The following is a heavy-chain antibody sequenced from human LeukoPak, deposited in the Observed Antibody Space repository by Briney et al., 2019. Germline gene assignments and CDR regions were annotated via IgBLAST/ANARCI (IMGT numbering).Heavy chain of an antibody. CDR1: GYSFTNYW. CDR3: ARPSTTYSSSWYGEFYFDY. Sequence: GASLQISCKASGYSFTNYWIGWVRRLPGKGLEWMGIVYPGDSDTKYSPSFQGQVTISADKSISTAYLQWSSLKASDTAMYYCARPSTTYSSSWYGEFYFDYWGQGTLVTVSS. V-gene: IGHV5-51*01. D-gene: IGHD6-13*01. J-gene: IGHJ4*02. CDR2: VYPGDSDT.